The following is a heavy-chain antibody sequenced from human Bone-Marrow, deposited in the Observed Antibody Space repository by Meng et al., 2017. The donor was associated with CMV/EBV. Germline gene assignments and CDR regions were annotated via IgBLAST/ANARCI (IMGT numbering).Heavy chain of an antibody. D-gene: IGHD4-11*01. CDR2: IIPIFGTA. CDR1: GGTFSSYA. J-gene: IGHJ6*02. Sequence: SVKVSCKASGGTFSSYAISWVRQAPGQGLEWMGGIIPIFGTANYAQKFQGRVTITTDESTSTAHMELSSLRSEDTAVYYCARDRPLMTTVTTRYYYGMDVWGQGTTVTVSS. CDR3: ARDRPLMTTVTTRYYYGMDV. V-gene: IGHV1-69*05.